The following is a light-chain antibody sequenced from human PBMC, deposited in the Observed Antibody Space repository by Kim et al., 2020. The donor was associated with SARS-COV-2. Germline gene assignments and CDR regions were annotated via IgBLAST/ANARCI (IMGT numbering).Light chain of an antibody. CDR3: SSYTSSTTLWV. CDR2: DVS. Sequence: QSITVSGDGTSGDVGGHNYVSWFPQHPGKAPKVLIYDVSNRPSGVSNRFSGSKSGNTASLPVSGLQPEDEADYYCSSYTSSTTLWVFGGGTKVTVL. J-gene: IGLJ3*02. V-gene: IGLV2-14*03. CDR1: SGDVGGHNY.